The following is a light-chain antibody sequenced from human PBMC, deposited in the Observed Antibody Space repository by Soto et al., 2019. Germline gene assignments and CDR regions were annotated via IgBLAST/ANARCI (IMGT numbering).Light chain of an antibody. CDR3: QQYYSPLWT. CDR1: QSVAYTSNKKTY. CDR2: WSS. J-gene: IGKJ1*01. Sequence: DIVMTQSPDSLAVSLGERATINCKASQSVAYTSNKKTYVAWYQQKAGQPPKLLLYWSSTRASGVPDRFSGSGSGTDFTLTISSLQDEDVAVYYCQQYYSPLWTFGQGTKVQIK. V-gene: IGKV4-1*01.